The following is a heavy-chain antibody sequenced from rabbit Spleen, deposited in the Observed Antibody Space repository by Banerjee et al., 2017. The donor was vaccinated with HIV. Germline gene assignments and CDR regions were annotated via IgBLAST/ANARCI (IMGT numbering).Heavy chain of an antibody. D-gene: IGHD1-1*01. J-gene: IGHJ6*01. CDR2: IDIGSSGFT. CDR1: GVSFSSSSY. V-gene: IGHV1S40*01. Sequence: QSLEESGGDLVKPGASLTLTCTASGVSFSSSSYMCWVRQAPGKGLEWIACIDIGSSGFTYFATWAKGRFTCSKTSSTTVTLQMTRLTAADTGTYFCARDTSSSFSSYGMDLWGQGTLVTV. CDR3: ARDTSSSFSSYGMDL.